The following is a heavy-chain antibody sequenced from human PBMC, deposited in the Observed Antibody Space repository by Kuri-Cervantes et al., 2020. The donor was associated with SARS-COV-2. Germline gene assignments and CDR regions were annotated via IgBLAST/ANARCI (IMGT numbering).Heavy chain of an antibody. CDR2: ISGSGGRT. CDR1: GFTFSSYA. Sequence: LSLTCAASGFTFSSYAMSWVRQAPGKGLEWVSDISGSGGRTYYADSVKGRFTISRDNSKNTLYLQMNSLRAEDTAKYYCARDQSITMIVVVNRDAFDIWGQGTMVTVSS. V-gene: IGHV3-23*01. CDR3: ARDQSITMIVVVNRDAFDI. J-gene: IGHJ3*02. D-gene: IGHD3-22*01.